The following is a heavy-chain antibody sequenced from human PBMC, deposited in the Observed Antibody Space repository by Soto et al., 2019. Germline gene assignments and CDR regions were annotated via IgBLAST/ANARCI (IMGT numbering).Heavy chain of an antibody. D-gene: IGHD3-16*01. CDR3: AGGHWVEGYGAGAYFDY. V-gene: IGHV3-66*01. CDR2: IYSGTTT. CDR1: GITVSTNY. Sequence: EVPLVESGGGLVQPGGSLRLSCAVSGITVSTNYMTWVRQAPGKGLEWVSVIYSGTTTHYADSVKGRFTISRDSSKNTLYLQMNSLRAEDTAVFYCAGGHWVEGYGAGAYFDYWGQGTLVTVSS. J-gene: IGHJ4*02.